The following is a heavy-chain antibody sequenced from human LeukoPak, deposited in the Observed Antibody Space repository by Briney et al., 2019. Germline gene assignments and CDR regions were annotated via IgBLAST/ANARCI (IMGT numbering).Heavy chain of an antibody. CDR3: ARGSRFLDY. CDR2: INPSGGRT. CDR1: GYTFTRDY. V-gene: IGHV1-46*01. D-gene: IGHD3-3*01. Sequence: GASVKVSCKASGYTFTRDYIHWVRQAPGQGLEWLGIINPSGGRTTYGQNFQGRVTMTRDTSTSTVYMELSSLRSEDTAVYYCARGSRFLDYWGQGTLVTVSS. J-gene: IGHJ4*02.